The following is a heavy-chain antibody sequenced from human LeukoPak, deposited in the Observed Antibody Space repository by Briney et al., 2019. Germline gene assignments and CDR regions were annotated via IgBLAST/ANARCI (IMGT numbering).Heavy chain of an antibody. Sequence: SETLSLTCSVSGXSISGDGYHWGWIRRPPGKGLEWLGSVHYTGSTCYKTSLKSRLTVDMDTSKNQFSLRLSSVTAADTAVYYCARTSHSGYMVRGVLYYGMDVWGQGTTVTVS. D-gene: IGHD3-10*01. V-gene: IGHV4-39*01. CDR2: VHYTGST. CDR1: GXSISGDGYH. J-gene: IGHJ6*02. CDR3: ARTSHSGYMVRGVLYYGMDV.